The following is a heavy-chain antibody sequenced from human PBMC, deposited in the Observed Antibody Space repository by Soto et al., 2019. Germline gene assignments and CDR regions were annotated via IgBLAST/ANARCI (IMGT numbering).Heavy chain of an antibody. V-gene: IGHV3-21*06. CDR1: GFIFSSYT. CDR2: ISGSGSYI. CDR3: ARAGLEPANAFDV. D-gene: IGHD2-2*01. J-gene: IGHJ3*01. Sequence: RLSCTASGFIFSSYTINWVRQAPGKGLEWVSSISGSGSYIYIADSMKGRITISRDNAQNSVHLQMNSLRVEDTAVYYCARAGLEPANAFDVWGQGTKVTV.